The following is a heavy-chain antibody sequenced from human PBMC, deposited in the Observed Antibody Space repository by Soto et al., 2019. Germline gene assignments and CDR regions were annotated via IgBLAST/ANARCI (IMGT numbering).Heavy chain of an antibody. V-gene: IGHV4-31*02. J-gene: IGHJ6*02. CDR2: IYYSGST. D-gene: IGHD6-13*01. CDR1: GGSISSADHY. Sequence: SETLSLTCNVSGGSISSADHYWTWIRQHPGKGLEWLGYIYYSGSTHYNPSLKSRVSISVDTSKNQFSLKLTSVSAADTAIYYCARDQGIALAGYYHGVDVWGQGITVTVS. CDR3: ARDQGIALAGYYHGVDV.